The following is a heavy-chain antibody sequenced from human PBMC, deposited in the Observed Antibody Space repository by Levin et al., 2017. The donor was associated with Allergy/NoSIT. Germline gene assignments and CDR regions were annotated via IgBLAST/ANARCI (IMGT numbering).Heavy chain of an antibody. J-gene: IGHJ4*02. CDR2: ISSSGGDT. CDR3: AKTRYCSGGSGYGGFDY. Sequence: GESLKISCAASGFTFSSYAMSWVRQAPGKGLEWVSTISSSGGDTSYADSVKGRFTISRDNSKNTVYLQMNSLRAEDTAVHYCAKTRYCSGGSGYGGFDYWGQGTLVTVSS. D-gene: IGHD2-15*01. V-gene: IGHV3-23*01. CDR1: GFTFSSYA.